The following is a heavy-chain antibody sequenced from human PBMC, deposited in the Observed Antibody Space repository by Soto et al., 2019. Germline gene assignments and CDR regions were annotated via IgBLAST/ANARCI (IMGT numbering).Heavy chain of an antibody. V-gene: IGHV2-26*01. CDR3: ARVATPYDFWSGYYNSYFDY. CDR1: GFSLSNARMG. CDR2: IFSNDEK. Sequence: QVTLKESGPVLVKPTETLTLTCTVSGFSLSNARMGVSWIRQPPGKALEWLAHIFSNDEKSYSTSLKSRLTISKDTSKNQVVLTMTNMDPVDTATYYCARVATPYDFWSGYYNSYFDYWGQGTLVTVSS. J-gene: IGHJ4*02. D-gene: IGHD3-3*01.